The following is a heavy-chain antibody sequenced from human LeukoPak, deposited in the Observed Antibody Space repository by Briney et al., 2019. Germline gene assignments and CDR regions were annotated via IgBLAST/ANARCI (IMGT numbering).Heavy chain of an antibody. Sequence: HPGGSLRLSCTASGFTFSSYGMNWVRQAPGKGLEWVTFIQYDGSEEYYGDSVKGRFTISRDNSKNTLYLQFNSLRPEDTAVYYCAKNRGYNYGLDAFDIWGQGTMVTVSS. CDR1: GFTFSSYG. V-gene: IGHV3-30*02. J-gene: IGHJ3*02. CDR2: IQYDGSEE. CDR3: AKNRGYNYGLDAFDI. D-gene: IGHD5-18*01.